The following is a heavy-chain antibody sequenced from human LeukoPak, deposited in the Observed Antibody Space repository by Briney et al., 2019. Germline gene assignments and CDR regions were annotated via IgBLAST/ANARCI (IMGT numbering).Heavy chain of an antibody. J-gene: IGHJ3*02. CDR2: ISHRGRT. CDR1: GGSLSDYY. D-gene: IGHD1-14*01. V-gene: IGHV4-34*01. CDR3: ARHEWGITNAFDI. Sequence: PSETLSLTCAVYGGSLSDYYWSWIRQSPGKGLEWIGEISHRGRTYYNLSLKSRVTISIDTSKNQFSLKLRSVTAADTAVYYCARHEWGITNAFDIWGQGTMVTVSS.